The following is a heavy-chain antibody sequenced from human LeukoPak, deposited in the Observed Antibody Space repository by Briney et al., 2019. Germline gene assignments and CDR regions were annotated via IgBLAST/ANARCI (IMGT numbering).Heavy chain of an antibody. Sequence: PGGSLTLSCAASGFSFCSYWVTWVCHAPAPGLERVANIKEEGSGKYYVDSVKGRFTISRDNAKNSLYLQMNSLRAEDTAVYYCARIYYDGSGYRLFDYWGQGTLVTVSS. V-gene: IGHV3-7*02. CDR2: IKEEGSGK. J-gene: IGHJ4*02. CDR1: GFSFCSYW. CDR3: ARIYYDGSGYRLFDY. D-gene: IGHD3-22*01.